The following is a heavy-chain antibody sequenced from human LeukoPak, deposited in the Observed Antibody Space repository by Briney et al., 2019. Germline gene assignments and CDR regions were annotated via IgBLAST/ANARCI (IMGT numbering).Heavy chain of an antibody. Sequence: GALRLSCAASGFTFSSYAMSWVRQAPGKGLEWVSAIRGSGSSTHYADSVKGRFTTSRDNSKNTLFLQMNSLRAEDTAIYYCAKYGPQDSGSSHFDYWGQGALVTVSS. CDR1: GFTFSSYA. CDR2: IRGSGSST. D-gene: IGHD1-26*01. J-gene: IGHJ4*02. CDR3: AKYGPQDSGSSHFDY. V-gene: IGHV3-23*01.